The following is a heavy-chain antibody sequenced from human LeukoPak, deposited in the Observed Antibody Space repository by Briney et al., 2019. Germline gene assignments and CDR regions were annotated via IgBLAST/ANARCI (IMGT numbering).Heavy chain of an antibody. CDR1: GGSISSSSYY. Sequence: PSETLSLTCTVSGGSISSSSYYWGWIRQPPGTGLEWIANIYYSGSTYYNPSLKSRVTISVDTSKNQFSLKLSSVTAADTAVYYCARTVTTLYNWFDPWGQGTLVTVSS. CDR2: IYYSGST. V-gene: IGHV4-39*01. D-gene: IGHD4-17*01. J-gene: IGHJ5*02. CDR3: ARTVTTLYNWFDP.